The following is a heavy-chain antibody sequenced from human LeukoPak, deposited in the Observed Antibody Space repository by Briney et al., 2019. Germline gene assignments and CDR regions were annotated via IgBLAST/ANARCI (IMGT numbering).Heavy chain of an antibody. J-gene: IGHJ4*02. D-gene: IGHD2-15*01. Sequence: SETLSLTCAVYGGSFSGYYWSWIRQPPGKGLEWIGEINHSGSTNYNPSLKSRVTISVDTSKNQFSLKLSSVTAADTAVYYCARGARATRGRPLDYWGQGTLVTASS. CDR1: GGSFSGYY. CDR3: ARGARATRGRPLDY. CDR2: INHSGST. V-gene: IGHV4-34*01.